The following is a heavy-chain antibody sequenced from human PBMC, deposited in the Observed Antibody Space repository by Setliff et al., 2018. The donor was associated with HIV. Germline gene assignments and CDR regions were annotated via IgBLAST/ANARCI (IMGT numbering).Heavy chain of an antibody. Sequence: PGGSLRLSCAASGFIFGSYWMHWVRQTPGKGLVRVSHINSDGSGTKYADSVKGRFTMSRDNAKNTLYLQMNSLRAEDTAVYYCVRTGLGLREVLSPGVWGTGTTVTVSS. D-gene: IGHD3-10*01. V-gene: IGHV3-74*01. CDR1: GFIFGSYW. CDR3: VRTGLGLREVLSPGV. CDR2: INSDGSGT. J-gene: IGHJ6*04.